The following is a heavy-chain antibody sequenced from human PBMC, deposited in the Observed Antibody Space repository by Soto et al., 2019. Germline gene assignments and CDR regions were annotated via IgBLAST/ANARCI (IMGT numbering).Heavy chain of an antibody. CDR1: GFSLTTSGAS. V-gene: IGHV2-5*02. Sequence: QITLKESGPTLVKPTQTLTLTCSFSGFSLTTSGASVAWMRQFPGKAPEWLALIFWDDDRRYSPSLRTRLTITKDAPRNQVVLTMTNMDPVDTATYFCANRVNFGIAGAQFFDHWGQGILVTVSS. J-gene: IGHJ4*02. CDR2: IFWDDDR. D-gene: IGHD2-21*01. CDR3: ANRVNFGIAGAQFFDH.